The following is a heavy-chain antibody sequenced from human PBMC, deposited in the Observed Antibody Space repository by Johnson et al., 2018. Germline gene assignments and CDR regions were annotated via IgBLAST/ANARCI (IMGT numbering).Heavy chain of an antibody. CDR2: IIPIFGTA. V-gene: IGHV1-69*01. CDR1: GGTFSSYA. CDR3: ARSTHYHDSSGQPLPPQNYYYYYGMDV. D-gene: IGHD3-22*01. J-gene: IGHJ6*02. Sequence: QVQLVESGAEVKKPGSSVKVSCKASGGTFSSYAISWVRQAPGQGLEWMGGIIPIFGTANYAQKFQGRVTITADESTSTAYMELSRLRSEDTAVYYCARSTHYHDSSGQPLPPQNYYYYYGMDVWGQGTTVTVSS.